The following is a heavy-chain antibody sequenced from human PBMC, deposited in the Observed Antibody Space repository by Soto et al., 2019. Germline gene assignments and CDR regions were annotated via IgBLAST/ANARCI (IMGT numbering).Heavy chain of an antibody. V-gene: IGHV4-31*03. CDR3: ATSRSLGTFFDY. J-gene: IGHJ4*02. CDR2: IYYTGST. CDR1: GGSLSSGDHF. Sequence: PSETLSLTCTVSGGSLSSGDHFWTWIRQHPGKVLEWIGNIYYTGSTYYSPSLSSRVTMSVDTSKNQFSLRLSSVTAADTAVYYCATSRSLGTFFDYWGQGTLVTVSS. D-gene: IGHD6-13*01.